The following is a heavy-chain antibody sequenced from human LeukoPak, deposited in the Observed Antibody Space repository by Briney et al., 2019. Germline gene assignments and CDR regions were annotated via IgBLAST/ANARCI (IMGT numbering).Heavy chain of an antibody. CDR2: INPSGGST. Sequence: VASVKVSCKASGYTFTSYYMHWVRQAPGQGLEWMGIINPSGGSTSYAQKFQGRVTMTRDTSTSTVYMELSSLRSEDTAVYYCARDSHPHYYGGNSPIDYWGQGTLVTVSS. J-gene: IGHJ4*02. CDR3: ARDSHPHYYGGNSPIDY. CDR1: GYTFTSYY. V-gene: IGHV1-46*03. D-gene: IGHD4-23*01.